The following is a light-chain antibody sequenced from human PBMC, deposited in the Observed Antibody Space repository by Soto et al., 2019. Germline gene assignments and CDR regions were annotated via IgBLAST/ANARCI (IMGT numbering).Light chain of an antibody. CDR2: DAS. CDR1: QDSSKN. J-gene: IGKJ5*01. CDR3: QQYDNLLPIT. Sequence: IQMTQSPSSLSASVGDRVTITCQARQDSSKNLNWYQQKPGKAPKLLIYDASSLQTGVPSRFSGSGSATHFTFTISSLQPEDIATYYCQQYDNLLPITFGQGTRLEIK. V-gene: IGKV1-33*01.